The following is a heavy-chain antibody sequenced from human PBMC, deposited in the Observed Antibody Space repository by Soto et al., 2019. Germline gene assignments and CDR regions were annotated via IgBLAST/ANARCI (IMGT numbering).Heavy chain of an antibody. CDR1: GYTFSTYG. V-gene: IGHV1-18*01. Sequence: QVQLVQSGAEVKKPGASVKVSCKASGYTFSTYGFSWVRQAPGQGLEWMGWIGADNGDTNYAQNFQGRVTMTTDTSTTTSYMELRSLTSDDTAVYFCASDWEGAEGFDPWGQGTLVTVSS. D-gene: IGHD1-26*01. J-gene: IGHJ5*02. CDR2: IGADNGDT. CDR3: ASDWEGAEGFDP.